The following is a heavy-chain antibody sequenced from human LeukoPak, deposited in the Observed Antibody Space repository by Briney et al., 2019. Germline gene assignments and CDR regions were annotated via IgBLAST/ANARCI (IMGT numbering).Heavy chain of an antibody. J-gene: IGHJ4*02. CDR3: ARDGKRNPGGVVVVVAAIAYYFDY. D-gene: IGHD2-15*01. V-gene: IGHV3-30*04. Sequence: GGSLRLSCAASGFTFSSYAMHWVRQAPGKGLEWVAVISYDGSNKYYADSVKGRFTIARDNSKNTLYLQMNSLRAEDTAVYYCARDGKRNPGGVVVVVAAIAYYFDYWGQGTLVTVSS. CDR2: ISYDGSNK. CDR1: GFTFSSYA.